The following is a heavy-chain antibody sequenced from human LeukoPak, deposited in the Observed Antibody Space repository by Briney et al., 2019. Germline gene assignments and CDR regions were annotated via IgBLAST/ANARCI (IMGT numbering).Heavy chain of an antibody. CDR1: GYTFTGYY. V-gene: IGHV1-2*02. CDR2: INPHSGDT. D-gene: IGHD2-2*01. J-gene: IGHJ4*02. CDR3: AKEGLSTSTWHICDY. Sequence: VKVSCTASGYTFTGYYMHWVRQAPGQGLEWMGWINPHSGDTNYAQNFQGRVTMTRDTSISTAYMEMTSLKTDDTAMYYCAKEGLSTSTWHICDYWGQGTLVTVSS.